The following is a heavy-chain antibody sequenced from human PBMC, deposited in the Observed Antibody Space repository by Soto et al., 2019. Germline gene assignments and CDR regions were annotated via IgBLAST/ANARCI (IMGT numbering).Heavy chain of an antibody. CDR3: ARGFSSSPLDY. Sequence: SETLSLTCSVSGGSISSYYWSWIRQPPGKGLEWIGYIYYSGSTNYNPSLKSRVTISVDTSKNQFSLKLSSVTAADTAVYYCARGFSSSPLDYWGQGTLVIGSS. J-gene: IGHJ4*02. CDR2: IYYSGST. D-gene: IGHD6-6*01. CDR1: GGSISSYY. V-gene: IGHV4-59*01.